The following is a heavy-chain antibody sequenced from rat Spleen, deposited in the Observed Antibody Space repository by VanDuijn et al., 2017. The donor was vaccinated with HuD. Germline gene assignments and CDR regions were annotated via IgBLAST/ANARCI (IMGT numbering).Heavy chain of an antibody. CDR2: ISYDGGGS. J-gene: IGHJ4*01. Sequence: EVQLVESGGGLVQPGRSLKLSCAASGFIFSDHYMAWVRQAPTKGLEWVASISYDGGGSYYRDSVRGRFTISRDNAKSSLYLQMDSLRSEDTATYYCTTDRRYYDDSYVMDAWGQGASVTVSS. CDR1: GFIFSDHY. D-gene: IGHD1-12*02. CDR3: TTDRRYYDDSYVMDA. V-gene: IGHV5-20*01.